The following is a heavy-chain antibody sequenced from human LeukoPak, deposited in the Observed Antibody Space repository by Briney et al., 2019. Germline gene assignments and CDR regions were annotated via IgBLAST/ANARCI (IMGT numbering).Heavy chain of an antibody. CDR2: INPNTGAT. CDR1: GGTFSSYA. D-gene: IGHD3-22*01. Sequence: ASVKVSCKASGGTFSSYAISWVRQAPGQGLEWLGWINPNTGATYYAQRFQGRVTMTRDTSISTAYMELSRLRSDDTAVYYCARGGYYYDSSGYYPDRYFDSWGQGTLVTVSS. CDR3: ARGGYYYDSSGYYPDRYFDS. J-gene: IGHJ4*02. V-gene: IGHV1-2*02.